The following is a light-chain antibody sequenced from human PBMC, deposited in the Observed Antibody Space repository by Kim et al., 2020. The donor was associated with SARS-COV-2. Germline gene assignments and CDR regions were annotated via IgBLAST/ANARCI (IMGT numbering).Light chain of an antibody. V-gene: IGLV2-11*01. CDR2: DVS. J-gene: IGLJ2*01. CDR3: CSYAGSNSLV. Sequence: QSALTQPRSVSGSPGQSITISCTGTSSDVGGYNYVTWYQQHPGKAPKVIIYDVSKRPSGIPDRFSGSKSGNTASLTISGPQTEDEGDYHCCSYAGSNSLVFGGGTQLTVL. CDR1: SSDVGGYNY.